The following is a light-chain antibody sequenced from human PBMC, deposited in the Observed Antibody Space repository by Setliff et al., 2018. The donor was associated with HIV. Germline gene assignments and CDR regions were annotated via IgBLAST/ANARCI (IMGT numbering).Light chain of an antibody. CDR3: QVWDSTSEVV. J-gene: IGLJ2*01. Sequence: SYELTQPPSVSVAPGKTARITCGGNNIGSKSVHWYQKKPGQAPVLVVYDDSDRPSWIPERISGSNSGNTATLTISRVEAGDEADYYCQVWDSTSEVVFGGGTKVTVL. CDR2: DDS. V-gene: IGLV3-21*03. CDR1: NIGSKS.